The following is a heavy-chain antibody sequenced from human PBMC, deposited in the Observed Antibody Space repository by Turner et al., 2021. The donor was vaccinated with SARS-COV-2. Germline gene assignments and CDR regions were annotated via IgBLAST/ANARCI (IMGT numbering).Heavy chain of an antibody. CDR3: ARRGPHTGWSFDY. Sequence: QVQLKQWGAGLFQPSETLSPTCAFYGGSSSADSWTWVRQPPGKGLEWIGEIGPSGSTNYSPSLKSRLTISVDRSNNQLFLQLSSLTAADTAVYYCARRGPHTGWSFDYWGQGTLVTVSS. V-gene: IGHV4-34*01. D-gene: IGHD6-19*01. J-gene: IGHJ4*02. CDR2: IGPSGST. CDR1: GGSSSADS.